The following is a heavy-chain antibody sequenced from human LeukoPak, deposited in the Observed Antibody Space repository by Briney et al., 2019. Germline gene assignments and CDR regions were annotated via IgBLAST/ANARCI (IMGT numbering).Heavy chain of an antibody. D-gene: IGHD3-22*01. J-gene: IGHJ4*02. CDR2: IYHSGST. V-gene: IGHV4-30-2*01. CDR1: GGSISSGGYS. CDR3: ARDSSGYRRLDY. Sequence: PSETLSLTCAVSGGSISSGGYSWSWIRQPPGKGLEWIGYIYHSGSTYYNPSLKSRVTISVDRSKNQFSLKLSSVTAADTAVYYCARDSSGYRRLDYWGQGTLVTVSS.